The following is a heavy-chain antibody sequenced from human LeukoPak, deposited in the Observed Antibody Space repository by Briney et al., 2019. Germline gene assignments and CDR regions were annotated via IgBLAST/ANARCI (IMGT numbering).Heavy chain of an antibody. CDR2: IYYSGST. CDR1: GGSISSTTYY. Sequence: PSETLSFTCTVSGGSISSTTYYWSWIRQPPGEGLECIGYIYYSGSTYYNPSLKSRASISVDTSKNQFSLKLSSVTAADTAVYYCARVGTYDSSGYYTALPDYWGQGTLVTVSS. CDR3: ARVGTYDSSGYYTALPDY. J-gene: IGHJ4*02. D-gene: IGHD3-22*01. V-gene: IGHV4-30-4*01.